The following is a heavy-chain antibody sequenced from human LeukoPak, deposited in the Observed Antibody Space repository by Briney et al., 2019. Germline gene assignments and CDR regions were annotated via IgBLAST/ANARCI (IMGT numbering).Heavy chain of an antibody. CDR3: AKDPYYGSGSYRGYYFDY. CDR2: ISSSSSTI. CDR1: GFTFSSYS. V-gene: IGHV3-48*01. Sequence: PGGSLRLSCAASGFTFSSYSMNWVRQAPGKGLEWVSYISSSSSTIYYADSVKGRFTISRDNSKNTLYLQMNSLRAEDTAVYYCAKDPYYGSGSYRGYYFDYWGQGTLVTVSS. J-gene: IGHJ4*02. D-gene: IGHD3-10*01.